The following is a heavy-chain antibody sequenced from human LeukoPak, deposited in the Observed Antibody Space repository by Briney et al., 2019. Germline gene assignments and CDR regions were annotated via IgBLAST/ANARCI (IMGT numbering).Heavy chain of an antibody. CDR2: ISSSGSTI. Sequence: GGSLRLSCAAPGFTFNSYEMNWVRQAPGKGLEWLSYISSSGSTIYYADSVKGRFTISRDNAKNSLYLQMNSLRAEDTAVYYCARRYCSSTSCLLDYWGQGTLVTVSS. CDR3: ARRYCSSTSCLLDY. CDR1: GFTFNSYE. D-gene: IGHD2-2*01. V-gene: IGHV3-48*03. J-gene: IGHJ4*02.